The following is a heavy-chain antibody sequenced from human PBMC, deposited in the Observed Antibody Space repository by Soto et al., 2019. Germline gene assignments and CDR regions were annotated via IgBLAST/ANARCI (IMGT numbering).Heavy chain of an antibody. CDR1: GVSVSSGSYY. D-gene: IGHD4-4*01. Sequence: SETLSLTCTVSGVSVSSGSYYWSWIRQPPGKGLEWIGYIYYSGSTNYDPSLKSRVTISVDTSKNQFSLKLSSVTAADTAVYYCATVTVTYSFDYWGQGTLVTVSS. J-gene: IGHJ4*02. CDR2: IYYSGST. V-gene: IGHV4-61*01. CDR3: ATVTVTYSFDY.